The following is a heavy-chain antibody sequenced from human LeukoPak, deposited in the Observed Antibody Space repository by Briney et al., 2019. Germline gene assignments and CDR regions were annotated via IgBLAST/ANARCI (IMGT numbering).Heavy chain of an antibody. V-gene: IGHV1-2*04. CDR3: ARDPMGDGYKSLENGMDV. CDR1: GYTFTGYY. CDR2: INPNSGGT. D-gene: IGHD5-24*01. Sequence: ASVKVSCKASGYTFTGYYMHWVRQAPGQGLEWMGWINPNSGGTNYAQKFQGWVTMTRDTSISTAYMELSRLRSDDTAVYYCARDPMGDGYKSLENGMDVWGQGTTVTVSS. J-gene: IGHJ6*02.